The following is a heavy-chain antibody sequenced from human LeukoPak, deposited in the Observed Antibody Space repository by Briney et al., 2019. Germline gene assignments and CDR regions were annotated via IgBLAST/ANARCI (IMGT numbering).Heavy chain of an antibody. CDR2: ISSSGSTI. J-gene: IGHJ4*02. CDR1: GFTFSSYE. D-gene: IGHD3-22*01. CDR3: ASGMYYYDSSGYFDY. V-gene: IGHV3-48*03. Sequence: GGSLRLSCAASGFTFSSYEMNWVRQAPGKGLEWVSYISSSGSTIYYADSVKGRFTISRDNAKNSLYQQMNSLRAEDTAVYYCASGMYYYDSSGYFDYWGQGTLVTVSS.